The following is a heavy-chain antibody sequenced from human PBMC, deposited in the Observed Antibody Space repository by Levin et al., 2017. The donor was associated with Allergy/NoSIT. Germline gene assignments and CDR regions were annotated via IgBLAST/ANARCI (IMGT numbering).Heavy chain of an antibody. J-gene: IGHJ3*02. CDR3: AKDIRGDIHAFDI. V-gene: IGHV3-9*01. D-gene: IGHD3-9*01. CDR2: ISWNSGSI. CDR1: GFTFDDYA. Sequence: LAGGSLRLSCAASGFTFDDYAMHWVRQAPGKGLEWVSGISWNSGSIGYADSVKGRFTISRDNAKNSLYLQMNSLRAEDTALYYCAKDIRGDIHAFDIWGQGTMVTVSS.